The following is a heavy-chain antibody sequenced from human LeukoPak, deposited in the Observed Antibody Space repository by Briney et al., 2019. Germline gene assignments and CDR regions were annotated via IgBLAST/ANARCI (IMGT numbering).Heavy chain of an antibody. CDR3: AKVTGLCSTSCYYFDY. Sequence: GGSLRLSCAASGFTFSSYAMSWVRQAPGKGLEWVSAISGSGGSTYYADSVKGRFTISRDNSKNTLYLQMNSLRAEDTAVYYCAKVTGLCSTSCYYFDYWGQGTLVTVSS. CDR2: ISGSGGST. CDR1: GFTFSSYA. V-gene: IGHV3-23*01. J-gene: IGHJ4*02. D-gene: IGHD2-2*01.